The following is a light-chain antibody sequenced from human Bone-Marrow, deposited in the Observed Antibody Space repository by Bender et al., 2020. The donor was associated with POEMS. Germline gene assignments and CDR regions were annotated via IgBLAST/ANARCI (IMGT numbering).Light chain of an antibody. CDR3: QAWDTYSVI. Sequence: SYEVTQPPSVSVSPGQTASITCSGDDLGDKYVAWYQQKPGQSPVLVIYQGTKRPSGIPERFSGSNSGNTATLTISGTQAMDEADYYCQAWDTYSVIFGGGTKFTVL. V-gene: IGLV3-1*01. CDR1: DLGDKY. J-gene: IGLJ2*01. CDR2: QGT.